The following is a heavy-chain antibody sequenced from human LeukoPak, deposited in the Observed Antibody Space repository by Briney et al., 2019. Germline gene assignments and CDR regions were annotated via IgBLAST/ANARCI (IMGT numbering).Heavy chain of an antibody. CDR1: GFTFDDYA. Sequence: PGGSLRLSCAASGFTFDDYAMHWVRQVPGKGLEWVSGISWNSGNIGYADSVKGRFTISRDNAKNSLYLQMNSLRADDMALYYCSKDTCSSTTCQTYAFDIWGQGTMVTVSS. J-gene: IGHJ3*02. CDR2: ISWNSGNI. V-gene: IGHV3-9*03. CDR3: SKDTCSSTTCQTYAFDI. D-gene: IGHD2-2*01.